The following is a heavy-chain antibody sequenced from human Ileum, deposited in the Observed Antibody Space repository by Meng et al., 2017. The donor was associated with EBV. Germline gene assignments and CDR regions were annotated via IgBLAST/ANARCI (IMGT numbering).Heavy chain of an antibody. D-gene: IGHD6-19*01. CDR3: ARVGQWLPIDY. CDR1: GGAISSRNW. Sequence: QVQRLECGPGLARASGALSLTCAGSGGAISSRNWWRWVRQPPGKGLEGIGEIYHSGSTNYNPYLKSRVTISVDKSKNQFSLNLSSVTAADTAVYYCARVGQWLPIDYWGQGTLVTVSS. CDR2: IYHSGST. V-gene: IGHV4-4*02. J-gene: IGHJ4*02.